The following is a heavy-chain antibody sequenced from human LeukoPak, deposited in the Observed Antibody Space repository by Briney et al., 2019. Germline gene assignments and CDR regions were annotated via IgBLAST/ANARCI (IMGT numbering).Heavy chain of an antibody. D-gene: IGHD6-19*01. J-gene: IGHJ4*02. V-gene: IGHV3-7*01. CDR1: GFIFSNYW. CDR2: IKQDGSET. Sequence: PGGSLRLSCATSGFIFSNYWMSWVRQAPGKGLEWVANIKQDGSETYYVDSVKGRFTISRDDAKNSLYLQMNSLRAEDTAVYYCARLYQLDSSTYRPVDYWGQGTLVSVSS. CDR3: ARLYQLDSSTYRPVDY.